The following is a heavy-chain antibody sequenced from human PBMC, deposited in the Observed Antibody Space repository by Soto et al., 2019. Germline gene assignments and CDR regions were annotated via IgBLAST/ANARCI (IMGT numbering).Heavy chain of an antibody. CDR2: IYTSGST. J-gene: IGHJ5*02. CDR1: GGSMSSYY. V-gene: IGHV4-4*07. CDR3: ARDRSPSAAAGTRWFNP. Sequence: ETLSLTGTVAGGSMSSYYWSWIRQPAGKGLEWIGRIYTSGSTNYNPSLKSRVTMSVDTSKNQFSLKLSSVNAADTAVYYCARDRSPSAAAGTRWFNPWGQGTLVTVSS. D-gene: IGHD6-13*01.